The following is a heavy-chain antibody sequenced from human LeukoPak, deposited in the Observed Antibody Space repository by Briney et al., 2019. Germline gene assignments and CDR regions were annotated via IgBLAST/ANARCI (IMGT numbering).Heavy chain of an antibody. J-gene: IGHJ5*02. D-gene: IGHD5-12*01. CDR1: GFTFSSYS. CDR3: ATFAATMMGVISNWFDP. CDR2: ISSSSSYI. Sequence: PGGSLRLSCAASGFTFSSYSMNWVRQAPGKGLEWVSSISSSSSYIYYADSVKGRFTISRDNAKNSLYLQMNSLRAEDTAVYYCATFAATMMGVISNWFDPWGQGTLVTVSS. V-gene: IGHV3-21*04.